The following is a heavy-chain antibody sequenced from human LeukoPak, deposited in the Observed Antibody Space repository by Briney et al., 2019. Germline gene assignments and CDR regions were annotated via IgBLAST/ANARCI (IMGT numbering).Heavy chain of an antibody. V-gene: IGHV3-23*01. CDR3: AKGFVVVVSATQSSWFDP. CDR1: GFTFSSYA. D-gene: IGHD2-21*01. J-gene: IGHJ5*02. CDR2: ISGSGGNT. Sequence: LRLSCSASGFTFSSYAMSWVRQAPGKGLEWLSAISGSGGNTYYADSVKGRFTISRDNSKNTLYLQMNSLRAEDTAVYYCAKGFVVVVSATQSSWFDPWGQGNLGSVSS.